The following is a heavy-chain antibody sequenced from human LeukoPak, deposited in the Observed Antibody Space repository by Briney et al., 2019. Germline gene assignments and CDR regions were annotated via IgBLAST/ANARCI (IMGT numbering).Heavy chain of an antibody. Sequence: ASVKVSCKASGYTFTSYGISWVRQAPGQGLEWMGWISAYNGNTNYAQKLQGRVTMTTDTSTSTAYMELRSLRSDDTAVYYCARDHYYYDSTGYYYLDYWGQGTLVTVSS. D-gene: IGHD3-22*01. V-gene: IGHV1-18*01. J-gene: IGHJ4*02. CDR1: GYTFTSYG. CDR3: ARDHYYYDSTGYYYLDY. CDR2: ISAYNGNT.